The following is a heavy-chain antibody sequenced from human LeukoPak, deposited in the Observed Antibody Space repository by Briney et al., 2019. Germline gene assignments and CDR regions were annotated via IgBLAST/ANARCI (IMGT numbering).Heavy chain of an antibody. J-gene: IGHJ4*02. D-gene: IGHD6-6*01. CDR3: ARLEYSSSSDYFDY. Sequence: ASVKVSCKASGYTFTSYGISWVRQPPGQGLEWMGGISAYNGNTNYAQKLQGRVTMTTDTSTSTAYMELRSLRSDDTAVYYCARLEYSSSSDYFDYWGQGTLVTVSS. CDR2: ISAYNGNT. V-gene: IGHV1-18*01. CDR1: GYTFTSYG.